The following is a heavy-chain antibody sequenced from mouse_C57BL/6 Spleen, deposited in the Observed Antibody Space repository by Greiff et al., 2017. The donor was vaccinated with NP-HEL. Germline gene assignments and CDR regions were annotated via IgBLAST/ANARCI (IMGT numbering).Heavy chain of an antibody. V-gene: IGHV1-80*01. Sequence: QVQLQQSGAELVKPGASVKISCKASGYAFSSYWMNWVKQRPGKGLEWIGQIYPGDGDTNYNGKFKGKATLTADKSSSTAYMQLSSLTSEDSAVYFCARGEPYYAMDDWGQGTSVTVSS. CDR2: IYPGDGDT. CDR1: GYAFSSYW. CDR3: ARGEPYYAMDD. J-gene: IGHJ4*01.